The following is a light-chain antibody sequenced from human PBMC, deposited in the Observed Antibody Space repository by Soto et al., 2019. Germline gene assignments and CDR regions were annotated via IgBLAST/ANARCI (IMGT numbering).Light chain of an antibody. CDR2: GAS. Sequence: EIVLTQSPGTLSLSPGERATLSCRASQSVSSSYLAWYQQKPGQAPRLLIYGASSRATGIPDRFSGSGSGTDFTLIISRLEPEDFAVYYCQQYGSSPVTFGQATKVEIK. J-gene: IGKJ1*01. V-gene: IGKV3-20*01. CDR1: QSVSSSY. CDR3: QQYGSSPVT.